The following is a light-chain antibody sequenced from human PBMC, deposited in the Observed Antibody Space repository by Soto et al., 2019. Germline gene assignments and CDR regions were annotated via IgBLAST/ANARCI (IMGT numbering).Light chain of an antibody. V-gene: IGKV3-11*01. Sequence: EIELTQSPAILSLSPGERATLSCRASQSVSSYLTWYQQKPGQAPSLLIYAASNRATGIPARFSGSGSGTDFTLTISSLEPEDSAVYYCQQRSDWPITSGGGTKVEIK. CDR2: AAS. CDR1: QSVSSY. J-gene: IGKJ4*01. CDR3: QQRSDWPIT.